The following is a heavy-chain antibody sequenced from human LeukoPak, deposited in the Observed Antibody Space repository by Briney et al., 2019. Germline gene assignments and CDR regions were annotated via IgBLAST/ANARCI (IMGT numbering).Heavy chain of an antibody. J-gene: IGHJ6*03. CDR2: IIPIFGTA. CDR1: GGTLSSYA. CDR3: ARGPHGNYYYYYMDV. Sequence: SVTVSFKASGGTLSSYAISWVRQAPGQGLEWMGGIIPIFGTANYAQKFQGRVTITTDESTSTAYMELSSLRSEDTAVYYCARGPHGNYYYYYMDVWGKGTTVTVSS. V-gene: IGHV1-69*05.